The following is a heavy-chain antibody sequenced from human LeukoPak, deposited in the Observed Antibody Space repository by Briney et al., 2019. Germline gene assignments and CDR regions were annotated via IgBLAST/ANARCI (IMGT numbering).Heavy chain of an antibody. J-gene: IGHJ4*02. Sequence: SETLSLTCTVSGGSISSYYWSWIRQPPGKGLEWIGYFYYSGSTNYNPSLKSRVTISVDTSKNQFSLKLSSVTAADTAVYYCARAPYYYDSSGEGVWGQGTLVTVSS. CDR2: FYYSGST. V-gene: IGHV4-59*01. CDR3: ARAPYYYDSSGEGV. D-gene: IGHD3-22*01. CDR1: GGSISSYY.